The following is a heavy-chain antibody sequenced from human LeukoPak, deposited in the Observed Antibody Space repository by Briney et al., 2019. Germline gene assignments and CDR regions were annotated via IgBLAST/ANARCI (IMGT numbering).Heavy chain of an antibody. D-gene: IGHD6-19*01. CDR3: ARDAYSSGWYSRPYYFDY. CDR1: GFGFSTYV. V-gene: IGHV3-23*01. Sequence: PGGSLRLPCATSGFGFSTYVISWVRQAPGKGLEWASTISGSGGNTYYADSVKGRFTISRDNSKNTLYLQMNSLRAEDTAVYYCARDAYSSGWYSRPYYFDYWGQGTLVTVSS. CDR2: ISGSGGNT. J-gene: IGHJ4*02.